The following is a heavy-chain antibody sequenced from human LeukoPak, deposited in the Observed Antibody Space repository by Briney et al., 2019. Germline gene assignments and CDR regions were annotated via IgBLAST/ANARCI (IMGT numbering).Heavy chain of an antibody. D-gene: IGHD1-26*01. V-gene: IGHV3-74*01. J-gene: IGHJ4*02. Sequence: GGSLRLSCAASGFTFSSYSMNWVRQAPGKGLEWVSRINSDGSSTSYADSVKGRFTISRDYAKNTLYLQMNSLRAEDTAVYYCARGGSYSFDYWGQGTLVTVSS. CDR3: ARGGSYSFDY. CDR2: INSDGSST. CDR1: GFTFSSYS.